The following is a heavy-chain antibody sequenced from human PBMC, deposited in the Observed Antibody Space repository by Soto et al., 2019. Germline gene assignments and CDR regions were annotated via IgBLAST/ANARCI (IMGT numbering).Heavy chain of an antibody. Sequence: ASVKVSCKASGGTFSSYAISWVRQAPGQGLEWMGGIIPIFGTANYAQKFQGRVTITADESTSTAYMELSSLRSEDTAVYYCARDRITTLRGARGWLDPWGQGTLVTVSS. CDR1: GGTFSSYA. J-gene: IGHJ5*02. CDR3: ARDRITTLRGARGWLDP. V-gene: IGHV1-69*13. D-gene: IGHD3-10*01. CDR2: IIPIFGTA.